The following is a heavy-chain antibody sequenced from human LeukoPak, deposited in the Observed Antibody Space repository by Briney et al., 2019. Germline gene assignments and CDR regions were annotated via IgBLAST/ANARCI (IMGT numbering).Heavy chain of an antibody. CDR2: IIPIFSTA. D-gene: IGHD3-10*01. J-gene: IGHJ5*02. V-gene: IGHV1-69*13. CDR3: ARGANLWFGELLSNYNWFDP. CDR1: GGTFSSYA. Sequence: GASVKVSCTASGGTFSSYAISWVRQAPGQGLEWMGGIIPIFSTANYAQKFQGRVTITADESTSTAYMELSSLRSEDTAVYYCARGANLWFGELLSNYNWFDPWGQGTLVTVSS.